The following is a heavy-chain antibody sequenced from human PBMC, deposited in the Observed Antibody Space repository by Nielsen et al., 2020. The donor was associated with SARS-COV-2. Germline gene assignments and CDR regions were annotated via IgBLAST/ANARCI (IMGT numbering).Heavy chain of an antibody. D-gene: IGHD3-10*01. CDR1: GFSFTSYW. J-gene: IGHJ6*02. CDR3: AKEGRDDSGTERRGMDV. V-gene: IGHV5-51*01. Sequence: GESLKISCKGSGFSFTSYWIGWVRQKPGKGLEWMGIIHPDDSSTRYRSSFQGQVTISADKSINTAYLQWSSLKASDSAMYYCAKEGRDDSGTERRGMDVWGRGTTVTVSS. CDR2: IHPDDSST.